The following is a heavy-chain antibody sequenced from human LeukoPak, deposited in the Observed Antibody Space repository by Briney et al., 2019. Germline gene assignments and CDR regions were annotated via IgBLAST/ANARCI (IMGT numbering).Heavy chain of an antibody. J-gene: IGHJ6*02. CDR2: TYLRSRWYN. V-gene: IGHV6-1*01. D-gene: IGHD6-13*01. CDR3: ARGGAAAGRPYYYYGMDV. Sequence: SQTLSLTCAISGDSVSSNSAAWNWIRQSPSRGLEWLGRTYLRSRWYNDYAVSVKSRTTIIPDTSKNQFSLQLSSVTPEDTAVYYCARGGAAAGRPYYYYGMDVWGQGTTVTVSS. CDR1: GDSVSSNSAA.